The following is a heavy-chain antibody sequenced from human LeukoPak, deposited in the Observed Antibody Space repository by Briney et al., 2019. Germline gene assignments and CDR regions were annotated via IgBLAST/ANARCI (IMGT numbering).Heavy chain of an antibody. V-gene: IGHV4-39*01. D-gene: IGHD6-25*01. CDR3: ARQLPTAAADTRGYFDY. Sequence: SETLSLTCTVSGGSISTISSSTYYWGWIRQAPGKGLEWIGSLFYGENSHYNPSLKSRATLSVDTSNNQFSLKLTSVTAADAAVYFCARQLPTAAADTRGYFDYWDQGTVVTVSS. J-gene: IGHJ4*02. CDR2: LFYGENS. CDR1: GGSISTISSSTYY.